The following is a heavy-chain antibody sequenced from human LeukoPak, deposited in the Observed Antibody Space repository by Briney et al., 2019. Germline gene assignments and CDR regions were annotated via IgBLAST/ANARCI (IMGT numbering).Heavy chain of an antibody. V-gene: IGHV3-23*01. J-gene: IGHJ4*02. CDR2: ISGSGGST. CDR3: ARNDLYYDYVWGSYRPTSYYFDY. CDR1: GFTFSSYA. D-gene: IGHD3-16*02. Sequence: GGSLRLSCVASGFTFSSYAMNWVRQAPGKGLEWVSGISGSGGSTFYADSLKGRFTISRDNAKNSLYLQMNSLRAEDTAVYYCARNDLYYDYVWGSYRPTSYYFDYWGQGTLVTVSS.